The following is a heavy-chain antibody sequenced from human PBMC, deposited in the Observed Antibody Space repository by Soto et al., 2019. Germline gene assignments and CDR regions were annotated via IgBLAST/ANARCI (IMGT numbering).Heavy chain of an antibody. J-gene: IGHJ3*02. CDR1: GGSISSSSYY. D-gene: IGHD3-10*01. V-gene: IGHV4-39*01. Sequence: SETLSLTGTVSGGSISSSSYYWGWIRQPPGKGLEWIGSIYYSGSTYYNPSLKSRVTISVDTSKNQFSLKLSSVTAADTAVYYCARQGVSITMVRGVGGAFDIWGQGTMVTVSS. CDR2: IYYSGST. CDR3: ARQGVSITMVRGVGGAFDI.